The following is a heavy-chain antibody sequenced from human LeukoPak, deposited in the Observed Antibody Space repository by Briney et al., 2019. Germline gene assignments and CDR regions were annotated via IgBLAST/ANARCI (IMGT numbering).Heavy chain of an antibody. Sequence: GVPLRLLCAASSLTVRHSHMQGAPHARGKALVCVSILNSGGSTSYADSVKGRFTISRDNSKNTLYLQMNSPRADDTALYYCATGRGNSGPLLDYWGQGTLVTVSS. CDR2: LNSGGST. D-gene: IGHD4-23*01. V-gene: IGHV3-66*01. J-gene: IGHJ4*02. CDR1: SLTVRHSH. CDR3: ATGRGNSGPLLDY.